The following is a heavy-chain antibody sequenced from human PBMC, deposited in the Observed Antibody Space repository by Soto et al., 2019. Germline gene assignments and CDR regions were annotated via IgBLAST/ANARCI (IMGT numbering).Heavy chain of an antibody. V-gene: IGHV1-46*01. Sequence: ASVKVSCKASGYTFTSYYIHWVRQAPGQGLEWVAMINPGGGRTKNAQMFQGRFTLTRDTSTGTVDMELSSLTSADTAGYYCAIGPSCGGDCYLFDYWGQGSLVTVSS. CDR3: AIGPSCGGDCYLFDY. D-gene: IGHD2-21*02. CDR2: INPGGGRT. CDR1: GYTFTSYY. J-gene: IGHJ4*02.